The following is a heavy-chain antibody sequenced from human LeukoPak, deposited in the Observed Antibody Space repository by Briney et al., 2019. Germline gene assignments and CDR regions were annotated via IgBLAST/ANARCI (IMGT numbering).Heavy chain of an antibody. V-gene: IGHV1-69*01. CDR2: IIPIFGTA. D-gene: IGHD3-10*01. CDR3: ARGRDYYYGSGSYGFLGY. Sequence: GSSVKVSCKASGGTFSSYAISWVRQAPGQGLEWMGGIIPIFGTANYAQKFQGRVTITADESTSTAYMELSSLRSEDTAVYYCARGRDYYYGSGSYGFLGYWGQGTLVTVSS. J-gene: IGHJ4*02. CDR1: GGTFSSYA.